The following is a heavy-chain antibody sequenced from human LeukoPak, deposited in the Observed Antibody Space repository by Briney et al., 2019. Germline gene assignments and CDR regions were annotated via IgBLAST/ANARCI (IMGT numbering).Heavy chain of an antibody. CDR1: GYTFTGYY. CDR3: ASQLERKANFDY. Sequence: AAVKVSCKASGYTFTGYYMHWVRQAPVQGLEWMGWINPNSGGTNYAQKFQGRVTMTRDTSISAAYMELSRLRSDDTAVYYCASQLERKANFDYWGQGTLVTVSS. V-gene: IGHV1-2*02. D-gene: IGHD1-1*01. J-gene: IGHJ4*02. CDR2: INPNSGGT.